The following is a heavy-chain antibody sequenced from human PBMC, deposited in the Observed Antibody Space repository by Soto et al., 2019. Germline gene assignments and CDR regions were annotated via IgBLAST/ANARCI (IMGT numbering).Heavy chain of an antibody. J-gene: IGHJ4*02. CDR2: INHSGST. CDR1: GGSFSGYY. V-gene: IGHV4-34*01. Sequence: SETLSLTCAVYGGSFSGYYWSWIRQPPGKGLEWIGEINHSGSTNYNPSLKSRVTISVDTSKNQFSLKLSSVTAADTAVYYCAGRRYYSGGSCPTFFEYWGQGTLVTVSS. D-gene: IGHD2-15*01. CDR3: AGRRYYSGGSCPTFFEY.